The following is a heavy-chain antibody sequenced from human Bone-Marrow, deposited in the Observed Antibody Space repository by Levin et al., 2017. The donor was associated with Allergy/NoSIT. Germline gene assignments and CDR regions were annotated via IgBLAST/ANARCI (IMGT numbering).Heavy chain of an antibody. CDR1: GFSFSTYG. V-gene: IGHV3-30*18. J-gene: IGHJ6*02. Sequence: GESLKISCAASGFSFSTYGMHWVRQAPGKGLEWVAVISNEGRRKYYGVAVKGRLTISRDNSKNTLYLEMKSLRGEDTAVYYCAKGRREATDYFYGLDVWVQGAMVTVSS. CDR2: ISNEGRRK. D-gene: IGHD1-26*01. CDR3: AKGRREATDYFYGLDV.